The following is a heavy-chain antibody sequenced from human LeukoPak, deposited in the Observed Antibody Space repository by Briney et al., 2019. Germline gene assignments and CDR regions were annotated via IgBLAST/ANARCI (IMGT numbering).Heavy chain of an antibody. V-gene: IGHV1-2*02. CDR2: INPSSGGT. CDR3: ATLLRPLRSAFDV. D-gene: IGHD3-3*01. J-gene: IGHJ3*01. Sequence: ASVKVSCRASGYTFIAYYMHWVRQAPGQGLEWMGWINPSSGGTNYAQKFQGRVTMTRDTSISTAYMELSELRSDDTAVYYCATLLRPLRSAFDVWGQGIMVTVSS. CDR1: GYTFIAYY.